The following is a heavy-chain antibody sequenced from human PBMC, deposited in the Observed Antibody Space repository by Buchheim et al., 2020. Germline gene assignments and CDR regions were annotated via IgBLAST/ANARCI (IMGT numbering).Heavy chain of an antibody. D-gene: IGHD3-10*01. CDR1: GDSMSSDY. CDR3: ARGMLTRYYFDN. CDR2: VFHSGST. Sequence: QVQLQESGPGLVTPSETLSLTCTVSGDSMSSDYWSWIRQTPGKGLEWIGNVFHSGSTTYNASLKSRVTISIDTSTSQFSLKVSSVTAADTAVYYCARGMLTRYYFDNWGQGTL. J-gene: IGHJ4*02. V-gene: IGHV4-59*01.